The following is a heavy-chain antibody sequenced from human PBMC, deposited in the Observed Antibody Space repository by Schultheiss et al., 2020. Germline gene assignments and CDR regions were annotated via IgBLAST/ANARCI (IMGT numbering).Heavy chain of an antibody. CDR2: IYTSGST. CDR3: ARPSGYDSRWAFDY. J-gene: IGHJ4*02. CDR1: GGSISSGSYY. D-gene: IGHD5-12*01. V-gene: IGHV4-61*02. Sequence: SETLSLTCTVSGGSISSGSYYWSWIRQPAGKGLEWIGRIYTSGSTNYNPSLKSRVTISVDTSKNQFSLKLSSVTAADTAVYYCARPSGYDSRWAFDYWGQGTLVTVSS.